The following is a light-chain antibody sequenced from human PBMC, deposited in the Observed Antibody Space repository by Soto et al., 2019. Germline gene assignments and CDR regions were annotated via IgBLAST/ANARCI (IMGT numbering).Light chain of an antibody. Sequence: SALTQPASVSGSPGQSITISCTGTSSDVGRYNLVSWFQQHPGKAPKLMIYEVTKRPSRVSNLFSASKSGNTASLTISGLQAEDEADYYCYSYAGSTTFVVFGGGTKLTVL. CDR1: SSDVGRYNL. J-gene: IGLJ2*01. CDR3: YSYAGSTTFVV. V-gene: IGLV2-23*02. CDR2: EVT.